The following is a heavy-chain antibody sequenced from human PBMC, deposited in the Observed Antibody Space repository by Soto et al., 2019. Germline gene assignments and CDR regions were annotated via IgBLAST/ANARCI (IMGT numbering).Heavy chain of an antibody. Sequence: PGGSLRLSCAASGFTVSSNYMSWVRQAPGKGLEWVSVIYSGGSTYYADSVKGRFTISRDNSKNTLYLQMNSLRAEDTAVYYRARIPGEQLWLRGQDYWGQGTLVTVSS. J-gene: IGHJ4*02. CDR1: GFTVSSNY. CDR2: IYSGGST. V-gene: IGHV3-53*01. CDR3: ARIPGEQLWLRGQDY. D-gene: IGHD5-18*01.